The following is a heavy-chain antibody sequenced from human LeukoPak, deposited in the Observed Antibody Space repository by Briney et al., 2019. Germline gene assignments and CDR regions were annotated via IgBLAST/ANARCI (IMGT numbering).Heavy chain of an antibody. CDR3: AKERIVVGVASAAFDI. Sequence: GGSLRLSCAASGFTFSSYSMNWVRQAPGKGLEWVSSISSSSSYIYYADSVKGRFTISRDNAKNSLYLQMNSLRAEDTAVYYCAKERIVVGVASAAFDIWGQGTMVTVSS. V-gene: IGHV3-21*01. J-gene: IGHJ3*02. CDR1: GFTFSSYS. CDR2: ISSSSSYI. D-gene: IGHD2-15*01.